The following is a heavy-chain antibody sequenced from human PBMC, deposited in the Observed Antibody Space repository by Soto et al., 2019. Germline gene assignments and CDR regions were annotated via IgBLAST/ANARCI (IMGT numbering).Heavy chain of an antibody. CDR3: VSQRPTVPTQAYFDY. V-gene: IGHV4-39*01. CDR2: VYYRGRS. CDR1: GGSVTNSSYY. J-gene: IGHJ4*02. D-gene: IGHD6-25*01. Sequence: SETLSLTCTVSGGSVTNSSYYWGWIPQSPGKGLEWIGSVYYRGRSYSKSTVKSRVTISVDTSKNRFSLSLDSVTASDTAVYFCVSQRPTVPTQAYFDYWGPGALVTVSS.